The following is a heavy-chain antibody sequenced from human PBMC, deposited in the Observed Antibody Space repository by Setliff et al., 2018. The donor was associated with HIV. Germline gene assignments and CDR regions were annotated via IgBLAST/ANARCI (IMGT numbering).Heavy chain of an antibody. CDR2: IHNSGTT. J-gene: IGHJ5*02. CDR1: DASITADTFC. D-gene: IGHD4-17*01. Sequence: SETLSLTCTVSDASITADTFCWNWLRQPPGKGPEWIGYIHNSGTTHYNPAFESRLIISLDMSNNRFSLNLASVTAADTAVYYCARAPGPYGDYNWFDPWGQGALVTVSS. V-gene: IGHV4-30-4*08. CDR3: ARAPGPYGDYNWFDP.